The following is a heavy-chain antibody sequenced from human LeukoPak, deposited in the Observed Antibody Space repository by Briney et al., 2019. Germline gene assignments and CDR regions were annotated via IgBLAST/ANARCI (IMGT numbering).Heavy chain of an antibody. Sequence: PGRSLRLSCAASGFTFSSYAMHWVRQAPGKGLEWVAFIRYDGSNKYYADSVKGRFTISRDNSKNTLYLQMNSLRAEDTAVYYCAKPYGSGIPPGWYFDYWGQGTLVTVSS. V-gene: IGHV3-30*02. D-gene: IGHD3-10*01. CDR2: IRYDGSNK. CDR1: GFTFSSYA. CDR3: AKPYGSGIPPGWYFDY. J-gene: IGHJ4*02.